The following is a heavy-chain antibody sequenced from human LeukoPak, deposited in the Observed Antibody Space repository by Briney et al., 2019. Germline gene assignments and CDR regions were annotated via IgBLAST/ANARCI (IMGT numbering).Heavy chain of an antibody. V-gene: IGHV1-18*01. J-gene: IGHJ4*02. D-gene: IGHD1-1*01. CDR2: ISTYSGKT. CDR1: GYTFTSYG. CDR3: ARERAGTTVGY. Sequence: ASVKVSCKASGYTFTSYGISWVRQAPGQGLEWMGWISTYSGKTNYAHKLQGRVTMTTDTSTSTAYMELRSLRSDDTAVYYCARERAGTTVGYWGQGTLVTVSS.